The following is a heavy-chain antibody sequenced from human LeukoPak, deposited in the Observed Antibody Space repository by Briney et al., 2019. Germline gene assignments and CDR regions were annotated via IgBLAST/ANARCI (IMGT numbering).Heavy chain of an antibody. V-gene: IGHV3-23*01. CDR3: CTSPSFGSSWYQFNY. D-gene: IGHD6-13*01. CDR1: GLTFYTYA. J-gene: IGHJ4*02. Sequence: GGSLRLSCSVSGLTFYTYAMSWVRQAPGKGLEWVSAISGRDGRTYYTDSVKGRFTISRDNSKNTLYLQMNSLRAEDTAVYYCCTSPSFGSSWYQFNYWGQGALVIVSS. CDR2: ISGRDGRT.